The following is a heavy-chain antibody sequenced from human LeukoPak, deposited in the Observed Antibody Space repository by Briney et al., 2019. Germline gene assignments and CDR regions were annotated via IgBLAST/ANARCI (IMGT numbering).Heavy chain of an antibody. CDR3: AREATYYDILTGYSRAHAFDI. CDR1: GGSINYYY. V-gene: IGHV4-59*01. D-gene: IGHD3-9*01. CDR2: IYYSGGT. J-gene: IGHJ3*02. Sequence: SETLSLTCTVSGGSINYYYWMWIRQPPGKGLEWIGYIYYSGGTHYNPSLKSRVTMLVDTSKNQFSLKLTAVTAADTAVYYCAREATYYDILTGYSRAHAFDIWGQGTMVTVSS.